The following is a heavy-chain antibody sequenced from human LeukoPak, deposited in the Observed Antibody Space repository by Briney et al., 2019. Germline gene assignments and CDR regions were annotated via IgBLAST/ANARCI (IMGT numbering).Heavy chain of an antibody. CDR1: GGSISSGSYY. CDR3: ARGITIFDY. D-gene: IGHD3-9*01. J-gene: IGHJ4*02. V-gene: IGHV4-61*02. Sequence: SETLSLTCTVSGGSISSGSYYWSWIRQPAGKGLEWIGRIYTSGSTNYNPSLKSRVTISVDTSKNQFSLKLSSVTAADTAVYYCARGITIFDYWGQGTLVTVSS. CDR2: IYTSGST.